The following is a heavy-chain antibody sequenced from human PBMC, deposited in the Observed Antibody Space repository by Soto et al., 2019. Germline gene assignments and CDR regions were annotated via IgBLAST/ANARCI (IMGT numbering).Heavy chain of an antibody. D-gene: IGHD3-10*01. CDR2: INVYNGNT. CDR1: GYTFTSYG. Sequence: QVQLVQSGAEVKKPGASVKVSCKASGYTFTSYGISWVRQAPEQGLEWMGWINVYNGNTNYAQKLQGRVTMTTDTSTSTAYLDLRSLRSDETAVYFCARDTSRGEYDYWGQGTLVTVSS. J-gene: IGHJ4*02. V-gene: IGHV1-18*01. CDR3: ARDTSRGEYDY.